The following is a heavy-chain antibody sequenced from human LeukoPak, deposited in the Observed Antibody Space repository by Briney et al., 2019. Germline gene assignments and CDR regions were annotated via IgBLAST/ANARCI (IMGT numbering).Heavy chain of an antibody. CDR3: AKRLYGSGGYYQFDY. J-gene: IGHJ4*02. D-gene: IGHD3-10*01. V-gene: IGHV3-23*01. CDR1: GFTFSGYA. CDR2: VSAGGGST. Sequence: GGSLRLSCAASGFTFSGYAMTWVRQAPGKGLEWVSTVSAGGGSTYYADSVKGRFTISRDNPKNTLHLQMNSLRAEDTAVYYCAKRLYGSGGYYQFDYWGQGTLVT.